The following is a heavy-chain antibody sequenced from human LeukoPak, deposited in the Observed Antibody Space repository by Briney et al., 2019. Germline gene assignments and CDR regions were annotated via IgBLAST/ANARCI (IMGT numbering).Heavy chain of an antibody. D-gene: IGHD3-3*01. CDR1: GYSISSGYY. J-gene: IGHJ4*02. Sequence: SETLSLTCAVSGYSISSGYYWGWIRQPPGKGLEWIGSIYHSGSTYYNPSLKSRVTISVDTSKNQFSLKLSSVTAADTAVYYCARHVSGDYDFWSGYQRPFDYWGQGTLVAVSS. V-gene: IGHV4-38-2*01. CDR3: ARHVSGDYDFWSGYQRPFDY. CDR2: IYHSGST.